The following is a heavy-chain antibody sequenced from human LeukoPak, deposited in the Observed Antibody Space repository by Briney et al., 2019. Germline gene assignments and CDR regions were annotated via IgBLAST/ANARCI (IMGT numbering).Heavy chain of an antibody. D-gene: IGHD3-10*01. CDR3: AKSGIWFGELLSDYYYYYMDV. J-gene: IGHJ6*03. V-gene: IGHV3-21*01. CDR1: GFTFSSYG. CDR2: ISSSSSYI. Sequence: GGSLRLSCTASGFTFSSYGMHWVRQAPGRGLEWVSSISSSSSYIYYADSVKGRFTISRDNAKNSLYLQMNSLRAEDTAVYYCAKSGIWFGELLSDYYYYYMDVWGKGTTVTISS.